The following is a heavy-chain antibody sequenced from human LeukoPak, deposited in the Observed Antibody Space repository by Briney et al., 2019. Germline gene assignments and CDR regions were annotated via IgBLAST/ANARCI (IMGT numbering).Heavy chain of an antibody. CDR2: ISSSSSYI. V-gene: IGHV3-21*01. CDR1: GFTFSSYS. D-gene: IGHD6-13*01. J-gene: IGHJ4*02. CDR3: ARDLAAGPSDY. Sequence: GGSLRLSCAASGFTFSSYSMNWVRQAPGKGLEWVSSISSSSSYIYYADSVKGRFTISRDNAKNSLYLQMNSLRAEDTAVYYCARDLAAGPSDYWGQGTLVTVSS.